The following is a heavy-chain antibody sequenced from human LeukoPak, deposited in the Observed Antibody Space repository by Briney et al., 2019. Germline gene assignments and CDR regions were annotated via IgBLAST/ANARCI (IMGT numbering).Heavy chain of an antibody. Sequence: PSETLSLTCTVSGGSISSGGYYWSWIRQHLGKGLEWIGYIYYSGSTYYNPSLKSRVTISVDTSKNQFSLKLSSVTAADTAVYYCARGVSNYYYMDVWGKGTTVTVSS. V-gene: IGHV4-31*03. CDR3: ARGVSNYYYMDV. CDR1: GGSISSGGYY. CDR2: IYYSGST. J-gene: IGHJ6*03.